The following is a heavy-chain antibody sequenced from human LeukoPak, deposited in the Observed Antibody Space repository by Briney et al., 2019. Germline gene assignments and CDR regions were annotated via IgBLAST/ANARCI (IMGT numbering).Heavy chain of an antibody. J-gene: IGHJ6*03. CDR1: GGSISSYY. CDR3: ARDSVPIVVVPAALEYYYYYYYMDV. D-gene: IGHD2-2*01. CDR2: IYTSGST. V-gene: IGHV4-4*07. Sequence: PSETLSLTCTVSGGSISSYYWSWIRQPAGKRLEWIGRIYTSGSTNYNPSLKSRVTMSVDTSKNQFSLKLSSVTAADTAVYYCARDSVPIVVVPAALEYYYYYYYMDVWGKGTTVTVSS.